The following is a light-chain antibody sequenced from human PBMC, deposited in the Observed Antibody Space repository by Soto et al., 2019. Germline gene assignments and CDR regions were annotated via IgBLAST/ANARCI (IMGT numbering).Light chain of an antibody. CDR1: SGSIASNY. V-gene: IGLV6-57*02. Sequence: NFMLTQPHSVSESPGKTVTISCTGSSGSIASNYVQWYQQRPGSAPTTVIYEDSQRPSGVPDRFSGSIDSSSNSASLTISGLKTEDEADYYCQSYDSSNQGVVFGGGTKLTVL. CDR2: EDS. CDR3: QSYDSSNQGVV. J-gene: IGLJ2*01.